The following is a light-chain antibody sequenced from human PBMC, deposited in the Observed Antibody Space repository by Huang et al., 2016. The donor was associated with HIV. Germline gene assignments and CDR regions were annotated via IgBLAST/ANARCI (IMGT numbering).Light chain of an antibody. J-gene: IGKJ4*01. CDR2: LGS. CDR1: QSLLHSNGYNY. V-gene: IGKV2-28*01. CDR3: MQTLQTPLT. Sequence: DIVMTQSSLSLPVTPGEPASISCRSSQSLLHSNGYNYLDWYLQKPGQSPQLLIYLGSNRGSGVPDRFSGSGSGTDFTLKISRVEAEDVGVYYCMQTLQTPLTFGGGTKVEIK.